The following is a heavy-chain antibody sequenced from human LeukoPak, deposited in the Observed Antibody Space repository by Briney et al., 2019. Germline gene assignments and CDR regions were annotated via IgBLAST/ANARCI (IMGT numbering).Heavy chain of an antibody. CDR3: ASSYSSDWYSRWIDY. Sequence: PGGSLRLSCAASGFTFSSYAMHWVRQAPGKGLEWVAVISYDGSNKYYADSVKGRFTISRDNAKKSLDLQMNSLRAEDTAVYYCASSYSSDWYSRWIDYWGQGTLVTVSS. CDR2: ISYDGSNK. J-gene: IGHJ4*02. V-gene: IGHV3-30*04. CDR1: GFTFSSYA. D-gene: IGHD6-19*01.